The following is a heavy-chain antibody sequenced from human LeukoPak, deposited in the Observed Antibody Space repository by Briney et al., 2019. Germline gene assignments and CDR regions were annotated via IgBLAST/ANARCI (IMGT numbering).Heavy chain of an antibody. CDR1: GDSVSINSAA. D-gene: IGHD6-19*01. CDR3: ARELAVAAGSFDY. Sequence: SPTLSLTCAISGDSVSINSAAWNWLRQSPSRGLEWLGRTYYRSKWYNDYAVSVKSRITNNPDTSKNQFSLQLNSVTPEDTAVYCCARELAVAAGSFDYWGQGTLVTVSS. V-gene: IGHV6-1*01. CDR2: TYYRSKWYN. J-gene: IGHJ4*02.